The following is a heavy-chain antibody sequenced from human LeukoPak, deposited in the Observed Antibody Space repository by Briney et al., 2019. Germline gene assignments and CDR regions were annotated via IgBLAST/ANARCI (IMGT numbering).Heavy chain of an antibody. D-gene: IGHD3-22*01. CDR2: IYYSGST. CDR3: AIRSLYYARSGYVDY. V-gene: IGHV4-31*03. J-gene: IGHJ4*02. Sequence: SQTLSLTCTVSGGSISSGGYYWSWIRQHPGQGLEWIVYIYYSGSTYYNPSLNIRVTISISTSKTQFSLKLSSVTVAHTDVYYCAIRSLYYARSGYVDYWGQGTLVTVSS. CDR1: GGSISSGGYY.